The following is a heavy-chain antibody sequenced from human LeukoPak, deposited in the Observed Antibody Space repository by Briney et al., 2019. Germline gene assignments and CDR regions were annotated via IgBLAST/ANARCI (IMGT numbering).Heavy chain of an antibody. D-gene: IGHD3-22*01. Sequence: GASVKVSCKASGYTFTGYYMHWVRQAPGQGLEWMGWINPNSGNTGYAQKFQGRVTMTRNTSISTAYMELSSLRSEDTAVYYCARAPGYTYYYDSSGYSDYWGQGTLVTVSS. V-gene: IGHV1-8*02. CDR1: GYTFTGYY. J-gene: IGHJ4*02. CDR3: ARAPGYTYYYDSSGYSDY. CDR2: INPNSGNT.